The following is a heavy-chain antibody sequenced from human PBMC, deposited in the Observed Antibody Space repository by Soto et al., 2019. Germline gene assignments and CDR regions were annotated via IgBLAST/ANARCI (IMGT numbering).Heavy chain of an antibody. J-gene: IGHJ4*02. V-gene: IGHV4-31*02. CDR2: IYYSGST. Sequence: SETLSLTWTVSGGSISSGGYYWSWIRQHPGKGLEWIGYIYYSGSTYYNPSLKSRVTISVDTSKNQFSLKLSYVTAADTAVYYCARWSGRGHDYWGQGTLVTVSS. CDR3: ARWSGRGHDY. D-gene: IGHD3-10*01. CDR1: GGSISSGGYY.